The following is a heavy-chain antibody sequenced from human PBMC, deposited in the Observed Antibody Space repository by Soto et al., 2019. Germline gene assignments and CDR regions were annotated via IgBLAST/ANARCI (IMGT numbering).Heavy chain of an antibody. D-gene: IGHD3-16*01. CDR3: AKEFLGGYFES. J-gene: IGHJ4*02. Sequence: EVQLLESGGSLVQPGGSLRLSCAASGFTFSTYAMTWVRQAPGKGLEWVSALSGSGGTTYYTDSVKGRFTISRDNSKNTLYLQIHSLRADDTAVYYCAKEFLGGYFESWGQGTLVTVSS. V-gene: IGHV3-23*01. CDR1: GFTFSTYA. CDR2: LSGSGGTT.